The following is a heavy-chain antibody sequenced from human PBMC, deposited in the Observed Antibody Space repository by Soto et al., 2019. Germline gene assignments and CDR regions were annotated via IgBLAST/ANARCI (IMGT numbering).Heavy chain of an antibody. V-gene: IGHV2-5*02. CDR2: IYWDDDE. Sequence: ITLKESGPTLVKPTQTLTLTCTFSGFSLNTGGVGVGWVRQPRGQALDWLALIYWDDDERYRPSLRSKLNITKDTINNQVVLTMTNMDPEDTATYYCVRNWRYYGGDYYYGMDAWGQGTTVTVSS. CDR1: GFSLNTGGVG. J-gene: IGHJ6*02. D-gene: IGHD3-10*01. CDR3: VRNWRYYGGDYYYGMDA.